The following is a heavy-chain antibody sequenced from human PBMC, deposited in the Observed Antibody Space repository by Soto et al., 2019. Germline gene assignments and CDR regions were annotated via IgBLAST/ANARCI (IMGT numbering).Heavy chain of an antibody. CDR1: GFTFSSYS. CDR3: ARDHPAAGRGVNWFDP. D-gene: IGHD6-13*01. V-gene: IGHV3-21*01. Sequence: PGGSLRLSCAASGFTFSSYSMNWVRQAPGKGLERVSSISSSSSYIYYADSVKGRFTISRDNAKNSLYLQMNSLRAEDTAVYYCARDHPAAGRGVNWFDPWGQGTLVTVSS. J-gene: IGHJ5*02. CDR2: ISSSSSYI.